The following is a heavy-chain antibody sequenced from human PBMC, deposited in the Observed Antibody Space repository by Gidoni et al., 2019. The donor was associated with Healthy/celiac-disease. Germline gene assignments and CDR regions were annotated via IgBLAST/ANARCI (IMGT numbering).Heavy chain of an antibody. Sequence: QVQLVQSGAEVKKTGASVKVSCKASGYTFTSYAVHWVRQAPGQRLEWMGWINAGNGNTKYSQKFQGRVTITRDTSASTAYMELSSLRSEDTAVYYCARSSPPGIAAAGNYYYGMDVWGQGTTVTVSS. J-gene: IGHJ6*02. CDR3: ARSSPPGIAAAGNYYYGMDV. V-gene: IGHV1-3*01. CDR2: INAGNGNT. D-gene: IGHD6-13*01. CDR1: GYTFTSYA.